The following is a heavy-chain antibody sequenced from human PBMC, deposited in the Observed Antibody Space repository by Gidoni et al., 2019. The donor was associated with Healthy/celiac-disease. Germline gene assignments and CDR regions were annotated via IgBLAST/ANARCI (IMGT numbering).Heavy chain of an antibody. Sequence: QVQLVQSGAEVKKPGASVKVSCKVSGYTVTELSMPWVRQAPGKGLEWMGGFDPEDGETIYAQKFQGRVTMTEDKSTDTAYMELSSLRSEDTAVYYCATVSLGYCSSTSCYTQRGWFDPWGQGTLVTVSS. J-gene: IGHJ5*02. D-gene: IGHD2-2*02. CDR2: FDPEDGET. CDR1: GYTVTELS. V-gene: IGHV1-24*01. CDR3: ATVSLGYCSSTSCYTQRGWFDP.